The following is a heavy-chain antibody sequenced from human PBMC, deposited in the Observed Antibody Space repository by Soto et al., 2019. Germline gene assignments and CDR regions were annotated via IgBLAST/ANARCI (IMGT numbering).Heavy chain of an antibody. V-gene: IGHV3-11*01. Sequence: PGGSLRLSCAASGFTFSDYYMSWIRQAPGKGLEWVSYISSSGSTIYYADSVKGRFTISRDNAKNSLYLQMNSLRAEDTAVYYCARDQGQYYYDSSSSHFDYWGQGTLVTVSS. D-gene: IGHD3-22*01. J-gene: IGHJ4*02. CDR2: ISSSGSTI. CDR1: GFTFSDYY. CDR3: ARDQGQYYYDSSSSHFDY.